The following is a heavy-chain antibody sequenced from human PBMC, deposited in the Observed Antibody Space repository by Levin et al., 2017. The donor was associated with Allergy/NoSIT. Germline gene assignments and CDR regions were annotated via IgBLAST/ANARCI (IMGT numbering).Heavy chain of an antibody. J-gene: IGHJ4*02. D-gene: IGHD5-18*01. CDR2: IYSGGST. V-gene: IGHV3-66*02. CDR1: GFTVSSNY. CDR3: ARYTAKTFDY. Sequence: PGESLKISCAASGFTVSSNYMSWVRQAPGKGLEWVSVIYSGGSTYYADSVKGRFTISRDNSKNTLYLQMNSLRAEDTAVYYCARYTAKTFDYWGQGTLVTVSS.